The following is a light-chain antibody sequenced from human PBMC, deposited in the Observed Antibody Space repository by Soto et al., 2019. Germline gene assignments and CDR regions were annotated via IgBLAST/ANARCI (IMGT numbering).Light chain of an antibody. CDR1: QGIGNE. CDR2: DAS. CDR3: LQHRNYPWT. V-gene: IGKV1-17*01. J-gene: IGKJ1*01. Sequence: DLPMTQSPSSLSASVGDRVTITCRASQGIGNELGWYQQKPGKAPKRLIYDASSLQGGVPSRFSGSGSGTEFTLTISSLQPEDFVTYYCLQHRNYPWTFGQGTKVEIK.